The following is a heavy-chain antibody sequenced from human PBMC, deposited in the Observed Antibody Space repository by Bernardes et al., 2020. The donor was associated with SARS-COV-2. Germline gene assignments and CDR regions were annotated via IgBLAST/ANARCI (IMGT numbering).Heavy chain of an antibody. J-gene: IGHJ4*02. CDR3: ARDNYDFWSGYYTGINY. CDR1: GFTFSSYG. V-gene: IGHV3-30*03. Sequence: GGSLRLSCAASGFTFSSYGMHWVRQAPGKGLEWVAVISYDGSNKYYADSVKGRFTISRDNSKNTLYLQMNSLRAEDTAVYYCARDNYDFWSGYYTGINYWGQGTLVTVSS. D-gene: IGHD3-3*01. CDR2: ISYDGSNK.